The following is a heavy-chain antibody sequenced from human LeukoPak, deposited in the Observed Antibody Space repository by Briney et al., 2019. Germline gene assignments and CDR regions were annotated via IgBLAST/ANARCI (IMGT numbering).Heavy chain of an antibody. J-gene: IGHJ4*02. Sequence: GGSLRLSCAASGFTFSSYAMSWVRQAPGKGPEWVSAISGSGINTYYADSVKGRFTISRDNSDNTLYLQMNSLRVEDTAVYYCAKGPLIEVAGTTWDYWGQGTLVTVSS. CDR3: AKGPLIEVAGTTWDY. D-gene: IGHD6-19*01. V-gene: IGHV3-23*01. CDR2: ISGSGINT. CDR1: GFTFSSYA.